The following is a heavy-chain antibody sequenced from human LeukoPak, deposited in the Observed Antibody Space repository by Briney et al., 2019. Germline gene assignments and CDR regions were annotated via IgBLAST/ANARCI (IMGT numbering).Heavy chain of an antibody. Sequence: PSETLSLTCTVSGGSISSYYWSWIRQPPGKGLEWIGYIYYSGSTNYNPSLKSRVTISVDTSKNQFSLKLSSVTAADTAVYYCARGVNYADWFDPWGQGTLVTVSS. CDR1: GGSISSYY. J-gene: IGHJ5*02. D-gene: IGHD2-2*01. CDR2: IYYSGST. V-gene: IGHV4-59*01. CDR3: ARGVNYADWFDP.